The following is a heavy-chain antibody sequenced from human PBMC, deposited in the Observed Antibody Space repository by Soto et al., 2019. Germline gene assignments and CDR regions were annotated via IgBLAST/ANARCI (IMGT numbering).Heavy chain of an antibody. CDR2: INAGNGNT. CDR3: ARDRIVLSAAAGNSQYYGMDV. J-gene: IGHJ6*02. V-gene: IGHV1-3*01. CDR1: GYTFTSYA. D-gene: IGHD6-13*01. Sequence: ASVKVSCKASGYTFTSYAMHWVRQAPGQRLEWMGWINAGNGNTKYSQKFQGRVTITRDTSASTAYMELSSLRSEDTAVYYCARDRIVLSAAAGNSQYYGMDVWGQGTTVTVSS.